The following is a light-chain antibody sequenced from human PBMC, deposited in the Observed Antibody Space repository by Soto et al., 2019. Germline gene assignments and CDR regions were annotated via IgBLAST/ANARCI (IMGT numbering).Light chain of an antibody. CDR1: SNDVGGYNL. J-gene: IGLJ3*02. V-gene: IGLV2-23*01. Sequence: QSALTQPASVSGSPGQSITISCTGTSNDVGGYNLVSWYQHHPGKAPQLMIYEGSKRPSGVSTRFSGSKSGNTASLTISGLQAEDEADYYCCSFAGSSTWVFGGGTKLTV. CDR3: CSFAGSSTWV. CDR2: EGS.